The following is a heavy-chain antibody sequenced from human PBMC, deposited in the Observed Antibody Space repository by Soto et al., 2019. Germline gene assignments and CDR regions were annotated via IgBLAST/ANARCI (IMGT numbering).Heavy chain of an antibody. J-gene: IGHJ4*02. CDR1: GGSISTFY. CDR2: ISYSGST. V-gene: IGHV4-59*12. CDR3: ERAAARFPRRKPFDY. Sequence: SETLSLTCIVSGGSISTFYWSWIRQPPGKGLEWIGYISYSGSTNYNPSLKSRVTISVDTSKNQFSLKLSSVTAADTAVYYCERAAARFPRRKPFDYWGQGTLVTVSS. D-gene: IGHD6-6*01.